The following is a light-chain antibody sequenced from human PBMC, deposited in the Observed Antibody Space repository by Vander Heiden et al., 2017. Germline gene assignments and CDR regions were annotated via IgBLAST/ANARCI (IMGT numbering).Light chain of an antibody. CDR1: SSDVGGYNY. Sequence: QSALTQPRSVSGFPGQSVTISCTGTSSDVGGYNYVSWYQQHPGKAPKLMIYDVSKRPSGVPDRFSGSKSGNTASLTISGLQAEDEADYYCCSYAGSYTFEVFGTGTKVTGL. J-gene: IGLJ1*01. CDR3: CSYAGSYTFEV. CDR2: DVS. V-gene: IGLV2-11*01.